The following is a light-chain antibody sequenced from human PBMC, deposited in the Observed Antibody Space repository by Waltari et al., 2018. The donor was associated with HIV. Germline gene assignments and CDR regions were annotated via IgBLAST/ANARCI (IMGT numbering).Light chain of an antibody. V-gene: IGLV2-11*01. J-gene: IGLJ2*01. CDR2: DVT. CDR1: SSDVGGYNY. Sequence: QSALTQPRSVSGSPGQSVTISCTGPSSDVGGYNYVSWYQKHPGKAPKLMIYDVTKRPSGVPDRFSGSKSGNTASLTISGLQAEDEADYYCCSYAGIYTFLFGGGTKLTVL. CDR3: CSYAGIYTFL.